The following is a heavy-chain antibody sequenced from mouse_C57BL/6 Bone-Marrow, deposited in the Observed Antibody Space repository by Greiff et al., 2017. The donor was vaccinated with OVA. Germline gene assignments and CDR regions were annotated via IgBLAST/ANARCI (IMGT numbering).Heavy chain of an antibody. J-gene: IGHJ4*01. V-gene: IGHV3-6*01. Sequence: EVQVVESGPGLVKPSQSLSLTCSVTGYSITSGYYWNWIRQFPGNKLEWMGYISYDGSNNYNPSLKNRISITRDTSKNQFFLKLNSVTTEDTATYYCAYYGSSFYYAMDYWGQGTSVTVSS. CDR1: GYSITSGYY. D-gene: IGHD1-1*01. CDR3: AYYGSSFYYAMDY. CDR2: ISYDGSN.